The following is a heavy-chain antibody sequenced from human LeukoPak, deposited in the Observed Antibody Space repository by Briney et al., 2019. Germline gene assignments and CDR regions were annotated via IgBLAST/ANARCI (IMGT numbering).Heavy chain of an antibody. CDR1: GESFSGYY. V-gene: IGHV4-34*01. CDR3: ARGLLLFDI. CDR2: INHSGST. D-gene: IGHD3-10*01. J-gene: IGHJ3*02. Sequence: SETLSLTCAVYGESFSGYYWSWIRQPPGKGLEWIGEINHSGSTNYNPSLKSRVTISVDTSKNQFSLKLSSVTAADTAVYYCARGLLLFDIWGQGTMVTVSS.